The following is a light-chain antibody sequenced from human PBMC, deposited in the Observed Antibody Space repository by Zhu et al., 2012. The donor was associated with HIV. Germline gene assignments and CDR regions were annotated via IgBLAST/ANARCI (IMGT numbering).Light chain of an antibody. V-gene: IGKV1-5*03. CDR3: QEYNSRWT. J-gene: IGKJ1*01. Sequence: DIQMTQSPSTLSASLGDTVAITCRASESINTWLAWYQHKPGSAPKLLIYKASTLQNGVPSRFSGGGSGTEFTLTIRSLQSDDIATYYCQEYNSRWTFGQGTKVEI. CDR1: ESINTW. CDR2: KAS.